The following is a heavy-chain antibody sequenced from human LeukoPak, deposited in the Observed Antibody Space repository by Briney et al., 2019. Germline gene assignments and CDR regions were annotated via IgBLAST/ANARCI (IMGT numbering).Heavy chain of an antibody. J-gene: IGHJ4*02. Sequence: SETLSLTCTVSGGSISSGGYYWSWIRQHPGKGLEWIGYIYYSGSTYYNPSLKSRVTISVDTSKNQFSLKLSSVTAADTAVYYGAGAFHDYGDYSFDYWGQGTLVTVSS. V-gene: IGHV4-31*03. CDR1: GGSISSGGYY. CDR2: IYYSGST. CDR3: AGAFHDYGDYSFDY. D-gene: IGHD4-17*01.